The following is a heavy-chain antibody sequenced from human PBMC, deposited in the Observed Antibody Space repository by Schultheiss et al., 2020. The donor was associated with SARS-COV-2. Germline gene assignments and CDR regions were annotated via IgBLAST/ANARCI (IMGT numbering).Heavy chain of an antibody. J-gene: IGHJ4*02. D-gene: IGHD5-24*01. Sequence: GGSLRLSCAASGFTFSSYWMHWVRQAPGEGLQWVANIKQDGSVKHYVASVRGRFIASRDNAKNSLDLQMNSLRVDDTAVYYCVKEGEEMGTSWGQGTLVTVSS. V-gene: IGHV3-7*03. CDR1: GFTFSSYW. CDR3: VKEGEEMGTS. CDR2: IKQDGSVK.